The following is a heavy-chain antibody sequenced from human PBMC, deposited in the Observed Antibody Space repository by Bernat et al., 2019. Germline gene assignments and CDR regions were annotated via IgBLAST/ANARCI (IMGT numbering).Heavy chain of an antibody. CDR2: IFYRGST. V-gene: IGHV4-31*03. CDR3: VRTTSVCGGDCSWFDP. D-gene: IGHD2-21*02. CDR1: GGSISTANYY. J-gene: IGHJ5*02. Sequence: QVQLQESGPGLVKPSQTLSLTCTVSGGSISTANYYWSWIRQHPGKGLEWIGYIFYRGSTYYNPSLKSRVTISLDTSKNQFSLKLSSVTVADTAVYYCVRTTSVCGGDCSWFDPWGRGTLVAVSS.